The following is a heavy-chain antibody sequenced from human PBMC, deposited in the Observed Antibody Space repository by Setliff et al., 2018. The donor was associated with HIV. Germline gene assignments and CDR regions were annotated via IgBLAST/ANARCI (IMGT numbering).Heavy chain of an antibody. D-gene: IGHD2-15*01. CDR3: ARDRGSGSGGSSVYYYYYGMDV. CDR2: ISSSSSYI. Sequence: GGSLRLSCAASGFTFSSYSMNWVRQAPGKGLEWVSSISSSSSYIYYADSVKGRFTISRDNAKNSLYLQMNSLRAEDTAVYYCARDRGSGSGGSSVYYYYYGMDVWGQGTTVTVSS. CDR1: GFTFSSYS. J-gene: IGHJ6*02. V-gene: IGHV3-21*01.